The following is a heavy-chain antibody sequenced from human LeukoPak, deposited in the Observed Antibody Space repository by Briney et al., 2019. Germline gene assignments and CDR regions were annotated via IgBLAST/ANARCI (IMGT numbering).Heavy chain of an antibody. J-gene: IGHJ3*02. V-gene: IGHV1-46*01. CDR3: AGETESSSYPHAFDI. Sequence: ASVKVSCKASGYTFTSYYMHWVRQAPGQGLEWMGIINPSGGSTSYAQKFQGRVTMTRDTSTSTVYMELSSLRSEDTAVYYCAGETESSSYPHAFDIWGQGTMVTVSS. D-gene: IGHD6-13*01. CDR2: INPSGGST. CDR1: GYTFTSYY.